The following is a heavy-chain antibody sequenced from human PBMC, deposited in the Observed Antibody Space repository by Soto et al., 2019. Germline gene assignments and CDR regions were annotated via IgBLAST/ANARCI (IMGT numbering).Heavy chain of an antibody. CDR3: ARDLSWGSNWYYYMDV. D-gene: IGHD7-27*01. V-gene: IGHV3-48*01. J-gene: IGHJ6*03. CDR2: ISSSSSVI. Sequence: LRLSCATSGFILSDCAMNWVRQPPGKGLEWVSYISSSSSVIDYADSVKGRFTVSRDNARNSLYLQMNSLRAEDTAVYYCARDLSWGSNWYYYMDVWGKGTTVTVSS. CDR1: GFILSDCA.